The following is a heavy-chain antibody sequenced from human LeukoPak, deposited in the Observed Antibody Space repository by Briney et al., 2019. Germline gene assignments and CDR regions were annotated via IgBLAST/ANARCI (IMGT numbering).Heavy chain of an antibody. CDR2: IYTSGST. D-gene: IGHD3-22*01. CDR1: GGSISRYH. J-gene: IGHJ4*02. Sequence: SETLSLTCTVPGGSISRYHWSCMRQPAGKGLEWIGRIYTSGSTNYNPSIKSRVTMSVDTSKNQFSLKLSSVTAADTAVYYCARGRGITMIREDYFDYWGQGTLVTVSS. V-gene: IGHV4-4*07. CDR3: ARGRGITMIREDYFDY.